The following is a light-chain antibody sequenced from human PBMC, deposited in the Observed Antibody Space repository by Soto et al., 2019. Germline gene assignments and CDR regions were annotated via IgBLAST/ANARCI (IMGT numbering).Light chain of an antibody. CDR3: SSYKRSSTLDV. Sequence: QSALTQPASVSGSPGQSITISCTGTSSDVGGYNYVSWYQQHPGKAPKLMISDVSNRPSGVSNRFSGSKSGDTASLTISGLQAEDEADYYCSSYKRSSTLDVFGTGTKLTVL. J-gene: IGLJ1*01. CDR1: SSDVGGYNY. CDR2: DVS. V-gene: IGLV2-14*01.